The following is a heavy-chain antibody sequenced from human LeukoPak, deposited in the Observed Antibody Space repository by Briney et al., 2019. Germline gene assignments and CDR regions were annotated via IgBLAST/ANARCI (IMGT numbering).Heavy chain of an antibody. J-gene: IGHJ4*02. CDR2: INEDGSTT. V-gene: IGHV3-74*01. CDR1: GFTFSSYA. D-gene: IGHD1-26*01. CDR3: VRDLGGRSGH. Sequence: GGSLRLSCAASGFTFSSYAMSWVRQAPGKGLVWVSRINEDGSTTNYADSVKGRSTIFRDNAKNTLYLQMNSLRAEDTAVYYCVRDLGGRSGHWGQGTLVTVSS.